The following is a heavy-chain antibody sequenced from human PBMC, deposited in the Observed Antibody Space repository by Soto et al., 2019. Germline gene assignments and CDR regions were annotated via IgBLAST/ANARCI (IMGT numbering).Heavy chain of an antibody. CDR1: GFTFSSYA. CDR2: ISYSGGST. CDR3: AKDRARGYCTSTSCYGDYYYYMDV. J-gene: IGHJ6*03. V-gene: IGHV3-23*01. Sequence: GGSLRLSCAASGFTFSSYAMSWVRQAPGKGLEWVSAISYSGGSTYYADSVKGRFTICRDNSRSTLYLQMNSLRAEDTAVYYCAKDRARGYCTSTSCYGDYYYYMDVWGKGTTVTVSS. D-gene: IGHD2-2*01.